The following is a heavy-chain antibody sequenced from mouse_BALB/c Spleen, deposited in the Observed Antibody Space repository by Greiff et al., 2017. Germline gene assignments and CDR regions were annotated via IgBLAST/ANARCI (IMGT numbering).Heavy chain of an antibody. V-gene: IGHV5-6-4*01. CDR1: GFTFSSYT. Sequence: EVQVVESGGGLVKPGGSLKLSCAASGFTFSSYTMSWVRQTPEKRLEWVATISSGGSYTYYPDSVKGRFTISRDNAKNTLYLQMSSLKSEDTAMYYCTRDREGGDYFDYWGQGTTLTVSS. CDR2: ISSGGSYT. J-gene: IGHJ2*01. CDR3: TRDREGGDYFDY. D-gene: IGHD1-1*02.